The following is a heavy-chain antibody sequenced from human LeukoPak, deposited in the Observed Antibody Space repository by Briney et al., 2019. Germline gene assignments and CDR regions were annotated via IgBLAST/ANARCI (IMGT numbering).Heavy chain of an antibody. V-gene: IGHV3-23*01. D-gene: IGHD3-10*01. CDR1: GFTFSSYA. Sequence: GGSLRLSCAASGFTFSSYAMSWVHQAPGKGLEWVSAISGSGGSTYYADSVKGRFTISRDNSKNTLYLQMNSLRAEDTAVYYCAKDLYYYGSGSYLLFDYWGQGTLVTVSS. J-gene: IGHJ4*02. CDR2: ISGSGGST. CDR3: AKDLYYYGSGSYLLFDY.